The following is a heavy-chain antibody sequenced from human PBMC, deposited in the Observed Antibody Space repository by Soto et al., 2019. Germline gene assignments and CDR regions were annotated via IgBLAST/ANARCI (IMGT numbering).Heavy chain of an antibody. J-gene: IGHJ5*02. CDR2: INAGNGNT. V-gene: IGHV1-3*01. D-gene: IGHD5-18*01. Sequence: ASVKVSCKASGYTFTSYAMHWVRLAPGQRLEWMGWINAGNGNTKYSQKFQGRVTITRDTSASTAYMELSSLRSEDTAVYYCARDYFSVDTAIWDWFDPWGQGTLVTVSS. CDR3: ARDYFSVDTAIWDWFDP. CDR1: GYTFTSYA.